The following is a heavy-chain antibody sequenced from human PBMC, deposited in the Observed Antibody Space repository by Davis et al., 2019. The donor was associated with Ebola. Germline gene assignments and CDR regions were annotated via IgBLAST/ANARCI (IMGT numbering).Heavy chain of an antibody. V-gene: IGHV5-51*01. D-gene: IGHD3-10*01. Sequence: GESLKLSCEASGYTFTTYWIGWVRQMPGKGLEWMGIIYPGDSDTRYNASFQGHVTISAAKSSATAHLQWDSLRASDTAVYYCARLLTLVRGVDFYGLDVWGQGTTVTVSS. J-gene: IGHJ6*02. CDR3: ARLLTLVRGVDFYGLDV. CDR2: IYPGDSDT. CDR1: GYTFTTYW.